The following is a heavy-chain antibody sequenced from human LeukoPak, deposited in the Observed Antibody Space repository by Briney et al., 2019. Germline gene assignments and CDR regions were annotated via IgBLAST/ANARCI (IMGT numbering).Heavy chain of an antibody. Sequence: PGGSLRLSXAVSGFTFSSYSLNWFRQAPGKGREWVLSISSSSSSYIYYPDSVKGRFTITRDYTNNSLYLQMNSLRAEDTAVYYCARVYCSGGSCYAVYYFDYWGQGTLVTVSS. V-gene: IGHV3-21*01. CDR2: ISSSSSSYI. D-gene: IGHD2-15*01. J-gene: IGHJ4*02. CDR3: ARVYCSGGSCYAVYYFDY. CDR1: GFTFSSYS.